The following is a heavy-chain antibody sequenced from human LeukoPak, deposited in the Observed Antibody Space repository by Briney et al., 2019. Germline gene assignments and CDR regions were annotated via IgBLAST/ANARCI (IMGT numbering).Heavy chain of an antibody. V-gene: IGHV4-39*01. CDR2: IYYSGST. Sequence: SETLSLTCTVSGGSISSSSYYWDCIRQPPGKGLEWIGSIYYSGSTYYNPSLKSRVTISVDTSKNQFSLKLSSVTAADTAVYYCARQEAVAGYIDYWGQGTLVTVSS. D-gene: IGHD6-19*01. J-gene: IGHJ4*02. CDR1: GGSISSSSYY. CDR3: ARQEAVAGYIDY.